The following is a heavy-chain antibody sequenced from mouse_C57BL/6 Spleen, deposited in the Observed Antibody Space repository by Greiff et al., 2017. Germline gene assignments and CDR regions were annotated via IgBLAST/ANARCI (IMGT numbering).Heavy chain of an antibody. J-gene: IGHJ4*01. CDR1: GFTFSDYG. CDR2: ISSGSSTI. D-gene: IGHD2-3*01. V-gene: IGHV5-17*01. Sequence: EVKVVESGGGLVKPGGSLKLSCAASGFTFSDYGMHWVRQAPEKGLEWVAYISSGSSTIYYADTVKGRFTISRDNAKNTLFLQMTSLRSEDTAMYYCARVGYYGDFDYYAMDYWGQGTSVTVSS. CDR3: ARVGYYGDFDYYAMDY.